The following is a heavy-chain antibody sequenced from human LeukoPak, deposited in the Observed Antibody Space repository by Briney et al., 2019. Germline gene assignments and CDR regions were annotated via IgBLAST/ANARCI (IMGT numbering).Heavy chain of an antibody. CDR1: EFTFSSYA. J-gene: IGHJ6*02. V-gene: IGHV3-23*01. D-gene: IGHD3-22*01. CDR3: AKVPYYYDSSGYYGMDA. Sequence: GGSLRLSCAASEFTFSSYAMSWVRQAPGKGLEWVSAISGSGGSTYYADSVKGRFTISRDNSKNTLYLQMNSLRAEDTAVYYCAKVPYYYDSSGYYGMDAWGQGTTVTVSS. CDR2: ISGSGGST.